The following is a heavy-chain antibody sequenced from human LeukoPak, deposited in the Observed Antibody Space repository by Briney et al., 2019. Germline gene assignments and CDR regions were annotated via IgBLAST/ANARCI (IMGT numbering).Heavy chain of an antibody. CDR1: GFTFSSYS. CDR2: IRSSSTI. CDR3: ASLGYCSSTSCYSHWFDP. V-gene: IGHV3-48*01. J-gene: IGHJ5*02. D-gene: IGHD2-2*01. Sequence: GGSLRLSCAASGFTFSSYSMNWVRQAPGKGLEWVSYIRSSSTIYYADSVKGRFTISRDNAKNSLYLQMNSLRAEDTAVYYCASLGYCSSTSCYSHWFDPWGQGTLVTVSS.